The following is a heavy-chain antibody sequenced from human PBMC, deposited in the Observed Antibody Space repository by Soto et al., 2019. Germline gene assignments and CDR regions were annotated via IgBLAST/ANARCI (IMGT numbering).Heavy chain of an antibody. CDR1: GGTFGSNA. CDR2: IIPMFDIV. D-gene: IGHD6-19*01. Sequence: ASVKVSCKASGGTFGSNAISWVRQAPGQGLEWMGGIIPMFDIVHFAQKFQGRVTITADEFTSTAYMEVNNLRSEDTAVYYCAKVRYSSPMGYYYGMDVWGQGTTVTVSS. CDR3: AKVRYSSPMGYYYGMDV. V-gene: IGHV1-69*13. J-gene: IGHJ6*02.